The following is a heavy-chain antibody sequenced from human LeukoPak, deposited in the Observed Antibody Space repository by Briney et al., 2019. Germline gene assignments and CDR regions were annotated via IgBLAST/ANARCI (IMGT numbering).Heavy chain of an antibody. CDR2: IYYNGST. Sequence: WVRQAPGKGLGWVGSIYYNGSTYYNPSLKSRVTISVDTSKNQFSVKLNSVTAADTAVYYCARHEYYCSGGSCYSSNWFDPWGQGTLVTVSS. V-gene: IGHV4-39*01. D-gene: IGHD2-15*01. J-gene: IGHJ5*02. CDR3: ARHEYYCSGGSCYSSNWFDP.